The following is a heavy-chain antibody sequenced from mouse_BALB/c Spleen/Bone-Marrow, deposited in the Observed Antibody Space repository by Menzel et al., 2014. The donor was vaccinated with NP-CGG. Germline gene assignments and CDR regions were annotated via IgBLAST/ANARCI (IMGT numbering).Heavy chain of an antibody. V-gene: IGHV5-6-4*01. CDR2: ISSGGSYT. D-gene: IGHD1-1*01. J-gene: IGHJ4*01. CDR3: TRDPFYYGSSYAMDY. CDR1: GFTFSSYT. Sequence: DVKLVESGGGLVKPGGSLKLSCAASGFTFSSYTMSWVRQTPAKRLEWVATISSGGSYTYYPDSVKGRFTISRDNAKNTLYLQMSSLKSEDTAMYYCTRDPFYYGSSYAMDYWGQGTSVTVSS.